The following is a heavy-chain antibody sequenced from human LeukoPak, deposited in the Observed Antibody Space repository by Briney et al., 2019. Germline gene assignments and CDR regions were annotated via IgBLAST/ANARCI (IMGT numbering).Heavy chain of an antibody. J-gene: IGHJ5*02. D-gene: IGHD6-13*01. CDR2: IYYSGST. CDR1: GGSISSYY. Sequence: PSETLSLTCTVSGGSISSYYWSWIRQPPGKGLEWIGYIYYSGSTYYNPSLKSRVTISVDTSRNQFSLKLSSVTAADTAVYYCARPGIAAAGMSWFDPWGQGTLVTVSS. V-gene: IGHV4-59*04. CDR3: ARPGIAAAGMSWFDP.